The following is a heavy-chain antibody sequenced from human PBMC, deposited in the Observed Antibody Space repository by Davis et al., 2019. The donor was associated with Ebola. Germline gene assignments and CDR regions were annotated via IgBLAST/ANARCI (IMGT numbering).Heavy chain of an antibody. D-gene: IGHD5-24*01. V-gene: IGHV3-23*01. CDR1: GFTFSSYA. J-gene: IGHJ4*02. CDR3: VSRRDGYSSNC. CDR2: ISGGGGST. Sequence: PGGSLRLSCAASGFTFSSYAMSWVRQAPGKGLEWVSAISGGGGSTYYTDPVKGRFTISRDNSKNTLYLQMNSLRAEDTAVYHCVSRRDGYSSNCWGQGTLVTVSS.